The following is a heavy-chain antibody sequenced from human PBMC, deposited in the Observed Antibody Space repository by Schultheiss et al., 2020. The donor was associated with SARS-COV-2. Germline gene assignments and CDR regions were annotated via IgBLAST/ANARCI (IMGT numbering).Heavy chain of an antibody. J-gene: IGHJ5*02. D-gene: IGHD2-21*01. Sequence: ASVKVSCKASGGTFSSYAISWVRQAPGQGLEWMGWINPNSGDTNYAQNFQGRVTMTRDTSIGTAYMELGRLTSDDTAVYYCATDSRPSESPEGHGDWWLAAWGQGTLVTVSS. CDR2: INPNSGDT. V-gene: IGHV1-2*02. CDR3: ATDSRPSESPEGHGDWWLAA. CDR1: GGTFSSYA.